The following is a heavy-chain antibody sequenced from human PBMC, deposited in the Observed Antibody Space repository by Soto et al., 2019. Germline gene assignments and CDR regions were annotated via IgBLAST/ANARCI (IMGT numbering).Heavy chain of an antibody. CDR2: IIPIFGTA. Sequence: SVKVSCKASGGTFSSYAISWVRQAPGQGLEWMGGIIPIFGTANYAQKFQGRVTITADESTSTAYMELSSLRSEDTAVYYCARQDYYDSSGYYDYWGQGTLVTVSS. D-gene: IGHD3-22*01. CDR1: GGTFSSYA. V-gene: IGHV1-69*13. CDR3: ARQDYYDSSGYYDY. J-gene: IGHJ4*02.